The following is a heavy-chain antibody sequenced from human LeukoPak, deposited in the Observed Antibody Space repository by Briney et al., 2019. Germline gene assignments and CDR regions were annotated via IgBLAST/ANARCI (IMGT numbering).Heavy chain of an antibody. CDR3: AKGTDFWSGYFDY. Sequence: PGGSLRLSCAASGFTFRNYAMSWVRQAPGKGLEWVSGISGSGGSTYYADSVKGRFTISRDNSKDTLYLQVNSLRAEDKAVYYCAKGTDFWSGYFDYWGQGTLVTVSS. J-gene: IGHJ4*02. D-gene: IGHD3-3*01. CDR1: GFTFRNYA. V-gene: IGHV3-23*01. CDR2: ISGSGGST.